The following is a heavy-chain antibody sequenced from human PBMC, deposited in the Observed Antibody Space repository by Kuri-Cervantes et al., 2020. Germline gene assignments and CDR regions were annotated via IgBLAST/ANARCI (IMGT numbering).Heavy chain of an antibody. J-gene: IGHJ3*01. CDR2: IYYSGST. V-gene: IGHV4-39*01. Sequence: ESLKISCTVSGGSISRSCYYWGWIRQPPGKGLEWIGSIYYSGSTYYNPSLKSRITISVDTSKNQFSLKLRSVTAADTAVYYCARHWNRNNGGAFDFWGQGTMVTVSS. D-gene: IGHD1-14*01. CDR3: ARHWNRNNGGAFDF. CDR1: GGSISRSCYY.